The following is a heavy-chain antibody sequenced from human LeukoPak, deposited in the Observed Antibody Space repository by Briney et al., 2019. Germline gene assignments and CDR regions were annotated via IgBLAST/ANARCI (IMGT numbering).Heavy chain of an antibody. J-gene: IGHJ4*02. CDR3: ARQNDFRLDY. V-gene: IGHV5-51*01. CDR1: GYTFSSYW. CDR2: IYPGDSDT. D-gene: IGHD3-3*01. Sequence: GEPLRISCKGSGYTFSSYWIGWVRQMPGKGLEWMRIIYPGDSDTRYSPSLQGQVTISVDTSIGTAYLQWSSLKASDTAIYYCARQNDFRLDYWGQGTLVTVSS.